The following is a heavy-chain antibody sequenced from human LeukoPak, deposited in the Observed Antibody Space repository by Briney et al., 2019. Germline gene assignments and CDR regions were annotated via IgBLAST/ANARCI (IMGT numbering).Heavy chain of an antibody. CDR2: ISAYNGNT. CDR1: GYTFTSYG. J-gene: IGHJ6*02. Sequence: GASVKVSCKASGYTFTSYGISWVRQAPGQGLEWMGWISAYNGNTNYAQKLQGRVTMTTDTSTSTAYMELRSLRSDDTAVYYCARGGRHYDFWSGYYLSSYYYYGMDVWGQGTTVTVSS. CDR3: ARGGRHYDFWSGYYLSSYYYYGMDV. D-gene: IGHD3-3*01. V-gene: IGHV1-18*01.